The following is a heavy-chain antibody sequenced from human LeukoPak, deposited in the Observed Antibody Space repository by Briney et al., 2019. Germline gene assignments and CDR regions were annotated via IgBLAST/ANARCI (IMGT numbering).Heavy chain of an antibody. D-gene: IGHD3-10*01. CDR1: GFTVSSNY. V-gene: IGHV3-66*02. CDR3: ARPMGYYYYMDD. Sequence: GGSLRLSCAASGFTVSSNYMSWVRQAPGKGLEWVSVIYSGGSTYYADSVKGRFTISRDNSKNTLYLQMNSLRAEDTAVYYCARPMGYYYYMDDWGKGTTVTVSS. CDR2: IYSGGST. J-gene: IGHJ6*03.